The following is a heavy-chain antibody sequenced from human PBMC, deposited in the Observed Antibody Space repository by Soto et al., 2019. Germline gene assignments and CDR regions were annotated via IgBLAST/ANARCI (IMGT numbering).Heavy chain of an antibody. CDR3: ARGYYGSGSSYNGFYYYGLDV. Sequence: GGSLRLSCAASGFTFDDYGMSWVRQAPGKGLEWVSDISWNSISTGYVDSVKGRFTISRDNTKNSLYLQMNSLRAEDTALYYCARGYYGSGSSYNGFYYYGLDVWGQGTTVTVSS. CDR2: ISWNSIST. J-gene: IGHJ6*02. CDR1: GFTFDDYG. V-gene: IGHV3-20*04. D-gene: IGHD3-10*01.